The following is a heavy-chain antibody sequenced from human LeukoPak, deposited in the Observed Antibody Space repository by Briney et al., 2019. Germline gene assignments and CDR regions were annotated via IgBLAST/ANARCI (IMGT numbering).Heavy chain of an antibody. CDR2: IYYTGIT. CDR1: DGSISSYY. D-gene: IGHD6-6*01. J-gene: IGHJ4*02. V-gene: IGHV4-59*01. Sequence: PSETLSLTCTVSDGSISSYYWSWIRQPPGKGLEWIGHIYYTGITNYNPSLKSRVTISVDTSKNQFSLKLSSVTAADTAVYYCARDRPASSSLDYWGQGTLVTVSS. CDR3: ARDRPASSSLDY.